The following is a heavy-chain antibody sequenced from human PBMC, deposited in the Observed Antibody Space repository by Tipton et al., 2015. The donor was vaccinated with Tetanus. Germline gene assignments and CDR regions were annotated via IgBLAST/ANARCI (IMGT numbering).Heavy chain of an antibody. J-gene: IGHJ6*02. CDR3: AKHHNEKGYYYCGMDV. V-gene: IGHV3-23*01. CDR1: GFTFSSYA. D-gene: IGHD1-14*01. Sequence: SLRLSCAASGFTFSSYAMSWVRQAPGKGLEWVSAISGSGAGTYYADSVKGRFTISRDNSKNTLYLHMNSLRAEDTAIYYCAKHHNEKGYYYCGMDVWGQGTTVTVSS. CDR2: ISGSGAGT.